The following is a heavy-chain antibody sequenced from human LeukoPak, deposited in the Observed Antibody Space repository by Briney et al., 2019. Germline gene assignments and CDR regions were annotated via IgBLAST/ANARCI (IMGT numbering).Heavy chain of an antibody. J-gene: IGHJ5*01. CDR2: ISQDGSQK. Sequence: GGSLRLSCAPSGFSFNKYWLMGVPQAPGKGLEGVATISQDGSQKYLPDFVKGRFTISRYNGRNSLYLQRSSLRGDDTAIYYCVRSNVVAYADKTCFDYWGQGTRVTVTS. CDR1: GFSFNKYW. D-gene: IGHD2-15*01. V-gene: IGHV3-7*01. CDR3: VRSNVVAYADKTCFDY.